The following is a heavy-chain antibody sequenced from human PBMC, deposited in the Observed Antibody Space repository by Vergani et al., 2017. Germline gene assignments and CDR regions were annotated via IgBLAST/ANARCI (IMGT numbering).Heavy chain of an antibody. CDR2: IYYSGST. V-gene: IGHV4-31*03. J-gene: IGHJ3*02. D-gene: IGHD1-26*01. Sequence: QVQLQESGPGLVKPSETLSLTCTVSGGSISSGGYYWSWIRQHPGKGLEWIGYIYYSGSTYYNPALKSRVTISVDTSKNQCSLKLSSVTAADTAVYYCARRGDRGGSYLPPDAFDIWGQGTMVTVSS. CDR1: GGSISSGGYY. CDR3: ARRGDRGGSYLPPDAFDI.